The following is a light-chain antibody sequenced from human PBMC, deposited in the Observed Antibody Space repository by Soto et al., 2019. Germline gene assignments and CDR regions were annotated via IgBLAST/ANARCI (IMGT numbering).Light chain of an antibody. J-gene: IGKJ1*01. V-gene: IGKV3-15*01. CDR3: QQYTNWPPWT. CDR1: QSVSSN. Sequence: EIVMTQSPATLSVSPGERVTLSCRASQSVSSNLAWYQQKPGQAPRLLIYGASTRVTDIPARFSGSGSGTEFTLTISSLQSEDFAVYYCQQYTNWPPWTFGQGTKVEIK. CDR2: GAS.